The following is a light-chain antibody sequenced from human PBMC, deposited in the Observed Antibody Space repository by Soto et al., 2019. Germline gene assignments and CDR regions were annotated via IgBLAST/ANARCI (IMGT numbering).Light chain of an antibody. CDR2: DVS. CDR3: HDRLTWHRGLT. V-gene: IGKV3-11*01. CDR1: HNVSTS. J-gene: IGKJ4*01. Sequence: EVVWTQVPAALALSPGERGTLSCRASHNVSTSVACYQQKPVQAPRLLIYDVSTRATGIPARFTGSGSGTDFTLTISSLEPADVVLYYCHDRLTWHRGLTFGGGTKVE.